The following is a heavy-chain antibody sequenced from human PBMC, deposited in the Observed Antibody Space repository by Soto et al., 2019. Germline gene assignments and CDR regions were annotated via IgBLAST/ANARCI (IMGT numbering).Heavy chain of an antibody. D-gene: IGHD3-3*01. CDR3: ARVRLNFGMGGWFDP. J-gene: IGHJ5*02. CDR1: GGSISSYY. CDR2: IYYSGST. V-gene: IGHV4-59*01. Sequence: PSETLSLTCTVSGGSISSYYWSWIRQPPGKGLEWIGYIYYSGSTNYNPSLKSRVTISVDTSKNQFSLRLSSVTAADTAVYYCARVRLNFGMGGWFDPWGQGTLVTVSS.